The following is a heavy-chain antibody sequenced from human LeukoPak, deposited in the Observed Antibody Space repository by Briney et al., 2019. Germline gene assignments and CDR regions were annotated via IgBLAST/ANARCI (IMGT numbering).Heavy chain of an antibody. CDR3: ARARSGINYFDY. Sequence: ASVKVSCKASGYTFTSYYMHWVRQAPGQGLEWMGIINPSGGSTGYAQKFQGRVTMTRNTSISTAYMELSSLRSEDTAVYYCARARSGINYFDYWGQGTLVTVSS. CDR1: GYTFTSYY. CDR2: INPSGGST. V-gene: IGHV1-46*01. J-gene: IGHJ4*02. D-gene: IGHD3-10*01.